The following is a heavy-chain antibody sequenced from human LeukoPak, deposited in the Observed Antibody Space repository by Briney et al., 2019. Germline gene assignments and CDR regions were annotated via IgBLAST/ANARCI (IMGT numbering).Heavy chain of an antibody. CDR2: IKQDGSTK. CDR1: GFTLSNSW. D-gene: IGHD1-26*01. J-gene: IGHJ4*02. V-gene: IGHV3-7*01. CDR3: TRDTDGSLDY. Sequence: GGSLRLSCAASGFTLSNSWMAWVRQDPGKGLEWVANIKQDGSTKHYADSLKGRFTISRDNPKSSLYLQMNNLRADDTAVYYCTRDTDGSLDYWGQGILVTVAS.